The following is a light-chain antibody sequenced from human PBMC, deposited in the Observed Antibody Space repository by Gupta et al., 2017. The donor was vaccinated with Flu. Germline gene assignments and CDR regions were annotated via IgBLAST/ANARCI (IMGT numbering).Light chain of an antibody. CDR1: QSLLHSNGYNY. J-gene: IGKJ5*01. V-gene: IGKV2-28*01. CDR2: LGS. Sequence: VTPGEPASISCRSSQSLLHSNGYNYLDWYLQKPGQSPQLLIYLGSNRASGVPDRFSGSGSGTDFTLKISRVEAEDVGVYYCRQALQTPRTFGQGTLMEIK. CDR3: RQALQTPRT.